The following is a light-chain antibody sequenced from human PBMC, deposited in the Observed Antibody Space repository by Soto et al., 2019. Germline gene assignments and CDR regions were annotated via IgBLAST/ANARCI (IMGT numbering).Light chain of an antibody. Sequence: EIVLTQSPGTLSLSPGERATLSCRASQSVSSSYLAWYQQKPGQAPRLLIYGSSSRSTGIPDRFSGSGSGTDFTLTISRLEPEYFALYYCQQYGSSRTFGQGTKVEIK. J-gene: IGKJ1*01. CDR2: GSS. CDR3: QQYGSSRT. V-gene: IGKV3-20*01. CDR1: QSVSSSY.